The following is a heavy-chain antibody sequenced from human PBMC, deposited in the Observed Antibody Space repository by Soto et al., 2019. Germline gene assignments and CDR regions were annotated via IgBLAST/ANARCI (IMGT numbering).Heavy chain of an antibody. Sequence: QVQLVESGGGVVQPGTSLRLSCAASGFSFSDYGIHWVRQAPGKGLEWVAVIWFDGSNKYYAESVKGRFTISRDNSKNTVDLQMDRLRADDTAVYYCARRRSTVTTAWFYHAMDVWGQGTTVTVSS. CDR1: GFSFSDYG. J-gene: IGHJ6*02. V-gene: IGHV3-33*01. CDR3: ARRRSTVTTAWFYHAMDV. CDR2: IWFDGSNK. D-gene: IGHD4-17*01.